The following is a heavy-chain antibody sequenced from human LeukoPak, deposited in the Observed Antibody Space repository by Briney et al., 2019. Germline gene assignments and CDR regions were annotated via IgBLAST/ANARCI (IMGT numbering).Heavy chain of an antibody. CDR3: AKPYSSSWGDFDY. V-gene: IGHV3-11*01. CDR2: ISSSGSTI. D-gene: IGHD6-13*01. Sequence: GGSLRLSCAASGFTFSDYYMSWIRQAPGKGLEWVSYISSSGSTIYYADSMKGRFTISRDNAKNSLYLQMNSLRAEDTAVYYCAKPYSSSWGDFDYWGQGTLVTVSS. J-gene: IGHJ4*02. CDR1: GFTFSDYY.